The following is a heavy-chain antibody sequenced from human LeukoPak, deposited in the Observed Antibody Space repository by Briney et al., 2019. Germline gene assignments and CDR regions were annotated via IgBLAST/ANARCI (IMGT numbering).Heavy chain of an antibody. CDR1: GFTFSSYG. J-gene: IGHJ4*02. D-gene: IGHD6-19*01. V-gene: IGHV3-23*01. CDR3: AKDRNGWPTNFDS. Sequence: PGGSLRLSCAASGFTFSSYGMTWVRQAPGKGLEWVSAISATVGSTYYAESVKGRFTISRDNSKNTVDLQMDSLRAEDTAIYYCAKDRNGWPTNFDSWGQGTLVTVSA. CDR2: ISATVGST.